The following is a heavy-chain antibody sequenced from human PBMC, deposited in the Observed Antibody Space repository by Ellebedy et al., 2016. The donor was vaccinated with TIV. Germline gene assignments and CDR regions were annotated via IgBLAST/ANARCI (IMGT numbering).Heavy chain of an antibody. V-gene: IGHV3-23*01. Sequence: GGSLRLXXAASGLTFSVYAMTWVRQAPGKGLEWISTIGGLDTATYYADSVKGRFTISRDNSKNTLYLQMSSLRAEDTAVYYCARDDDLPDNGLDVWGQGTTVTVSS. J-gene: IGHJ6*02. CDR1: GLTFSVYA. D-gene: IGHD3-3*01. CDR3: ARDDDLPDNGLDV. CDR2: IGGLDTAT.